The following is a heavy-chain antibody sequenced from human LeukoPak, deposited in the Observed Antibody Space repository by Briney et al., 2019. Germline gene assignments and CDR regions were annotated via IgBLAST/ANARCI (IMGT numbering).Heavy chain of an antibody. J-gene: IGHJ5*02. CDR2: INPSGGST. V-gene: IGHV1-46*01. CDR1: GYTFTSYY. CDR3: ARERGAGFLRFNRNWFDP. Sequence: ASVKVSCKASGYTFTSYYMHWVRQAPGQGLEWMGIINPSGGSTSYAQKFQGRVTMTRDTSTSTVYMELSSLRSEDTAVYYCARERGAGFLRFNRNWFDPWGQGTLVTVSS. D-gene: IGHD1-14*01.